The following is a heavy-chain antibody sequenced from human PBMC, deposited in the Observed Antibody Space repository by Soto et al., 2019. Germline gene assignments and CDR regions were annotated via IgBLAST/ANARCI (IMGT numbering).Heavy chain of an antibody. CDR1: GDSISTDY. Sequence: QVHLQESGPGLVKPSETLSLTCTVSGDSISTDYWSWIRQSPGKGLEWIGFIYYGGSTNYNPSLKSRVTIPVDTPKSQFSLKLSSVTAADTAVYDCANNWNWGSLVHWGQGTLVTVSS. V-gene: IGHV4-59*08. CDR3: ANNWNWGSLVH. D-gene: IGHD7-27*01. J-gene: IGHJ4*02. CDR2: IYYGGST.